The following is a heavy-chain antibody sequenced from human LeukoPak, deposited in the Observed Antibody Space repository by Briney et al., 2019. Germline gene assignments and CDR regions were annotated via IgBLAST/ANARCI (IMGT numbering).Heavy chain of an antibody. V-gene: IGHV1-18*01. CDR2: ISAYNGNT. CDR1: GYIFTSYA. J-gene: IGHJ4*02. CDR3: ARVHLDTAMTQLDY. D-gene: IGHD5-18*01. Sequence: ASVKVSCKTSGYIFTSYAINWVRQAPGQGLEWMGWISAYNGNTNYAQKLQGRVTMTTDTSTSTAYMELRSLRSDDTAVYYCARVHLDTAMTQLDYWGQGTLVTVSS.